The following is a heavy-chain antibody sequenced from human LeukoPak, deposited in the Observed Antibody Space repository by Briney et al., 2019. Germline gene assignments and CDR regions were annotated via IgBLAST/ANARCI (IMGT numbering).Heavy chain of an antibody. J-gene: IGHJ4*02. CDR1: GFTFSTYA. CDR2: IYSGGST. D-gene: IGHD1-1*01. CDR3: ARQRWNGDY. Sequence: PGGSLRLSCAASGFTFSTYAMSWVRQAPGKGLEWVSVIYSGGSTYYADSVKGRFTISRDNSKNTLYLQMNSLRAEDTAVYYCARQRWNGDYWGQGTLVTVSS. V-gene: IGHV3-66*02.